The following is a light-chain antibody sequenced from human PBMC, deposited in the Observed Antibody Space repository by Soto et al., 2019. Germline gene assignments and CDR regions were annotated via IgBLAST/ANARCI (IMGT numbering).Light chain of an antibody. CDR3: AAWDDSLNGVV. V-gene: IGLV1-47*01. Sequence: QSLLTQPPSASGTPGQRVTISCSGSTSNIGNNYVCWFQQLPGTAPKLLIYRNNQRPSGVPDRFSGSKSGTSASLAISGLRSEDEADYYCAAWDDSLNGVVFGGGTKLTVL. CDR1: TSNIGNNY. CDR2: RNN. J-gene: IGLJ3*02.